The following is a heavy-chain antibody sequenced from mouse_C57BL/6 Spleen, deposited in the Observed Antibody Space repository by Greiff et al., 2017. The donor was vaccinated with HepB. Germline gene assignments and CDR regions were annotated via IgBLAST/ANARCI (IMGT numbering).Heavy chain of an antibody. V-gene: IGHV1-15*01. CDR2: IDPETGGT. CDR1: GYTFTDYE. Sequence: VQLQQSGAELVRPGASVTLSCKASGYTFTDYEMHWVKQTPVHGLEWIGAIDPETGGTAYNQKFKGKAILTADKSSSTAYMELRSLTSEDSAVYYCTTFTTVVAGGFDYWGQGTTLTVSS. D-gene: IGHD1-1*01. CDR3: TTFTTVVAGGFDY. J-gene: IGHJ2*01.